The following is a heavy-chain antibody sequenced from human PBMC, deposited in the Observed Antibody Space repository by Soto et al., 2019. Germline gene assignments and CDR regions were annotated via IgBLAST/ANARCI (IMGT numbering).Heavy chain of an antibody. CDR3: AREGSGLELNDAFDI. V-gene: IGHV3-33*01. D-gene: IGHD1-7*01. Sequence: GGSLRLSCAASGFTFSSYGMHWVRQAPGKGLEWVAVIWYDGSNKYYADSVKGRFTISRDNSKNTLYLQMNSLRAEDTAVYYCAREGSGLELNDAFDIWGQGTMVTVSS. J-gene: IGHJ3*02. CDR2: IWYDGSNK. CDR1: GFTFSSYG.